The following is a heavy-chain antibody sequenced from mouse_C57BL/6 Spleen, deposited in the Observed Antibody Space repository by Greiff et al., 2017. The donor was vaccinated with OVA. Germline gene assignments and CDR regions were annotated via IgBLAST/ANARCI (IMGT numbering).Heavy chain of an antibody. D-gene: IGHD1-1*01. J-gene: IGHJ4*01. CDR3: ARIPYYYGSSRYYAMDY. Sequence: VQLQQSGPELVKPGASVKISCKASGYTFTDYYINWVKQRPGQGLEWIGWIFPGSGSTYYNEKFKGKATLTVDKSSSTAYMLLSSLTSEDSPVYFCARIPYYYGSSRYYAMDYWGQGTSVTVSS. CDR1: GYTFTDYY. CDR2: IFPGSGST. V-gene: IGHV1-75*01.